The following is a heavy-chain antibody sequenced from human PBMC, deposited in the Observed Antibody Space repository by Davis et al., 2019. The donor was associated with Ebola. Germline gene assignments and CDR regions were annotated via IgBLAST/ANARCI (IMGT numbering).Heavy chain of an antibody. CDR1: GGSVSSGSYY. CDR2: IYYSGST. CDR3: ARDVGLPATAIGEWFDP. V-gene: IGHV4-61*01. D-gene: IGHD2-2*02. Sequence: SETLSLTCTVSGGSVSSGSYYWSWIRQPPGKGLEWIGYIYYSGSTNYNPSLKSRVTISVDTSKNQFSLKLSSVTAADTAVYYCARDVGLPATAIGEWFDPWGQGTLVTVSS. J-gene: IGHJ5*02.